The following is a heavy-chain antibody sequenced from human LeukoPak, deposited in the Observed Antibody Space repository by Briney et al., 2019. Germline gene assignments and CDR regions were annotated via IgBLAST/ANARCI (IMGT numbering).Heavy chain of an antibody. CDR1: GGSISSSSYY. J-gene: IGHJ4*02. V-gene: IGHV4-39*07. Sequence: PSETLSLTCTVSGGSISSSSYYWGWIRQPPGKGLEWIGSIYHSGSTYYNPSLKSRVTISVDTSKNQFSLKLTSVTAADTAVYYCARGSGGYLSVYFDYWGQGTLVTVSS. CDR2: IYHSGST. CDR3: ARGSGGYLSVYFDY. D-gene: IGHD3-22*01.